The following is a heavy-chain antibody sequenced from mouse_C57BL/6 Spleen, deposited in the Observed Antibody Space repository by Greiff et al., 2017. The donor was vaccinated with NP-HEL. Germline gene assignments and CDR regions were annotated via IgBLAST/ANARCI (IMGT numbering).Heavy chain of an antibody. J-gene: IGHJ4*01. CDR2: IDPSDSYT. Sequence: QVQLQQPGAELVKPGASVKLSCKASGYTFTSYCPPWVKQRPGQGLEWIGEIDPSDSYTNYNQKFKGKATLTVDTSSSTAYMQLSSLTSEACAGYYCAREVWRSDYWGHGTEVTVS. CDR1: GYTFTSYC. CDR3: AREVWRSDY. V-gene: IGHV1-50*01. D-gene: IGHD1-3*01.